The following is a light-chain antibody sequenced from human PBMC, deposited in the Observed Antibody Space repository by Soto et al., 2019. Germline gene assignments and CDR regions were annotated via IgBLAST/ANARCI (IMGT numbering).Light chain of an antibody. Sequence: IQMSLSPSTLSASVGDRVTITCRASQSISSWLAWYQQKPGKAPKLLIYDASSLESGVPSRFSGSGSGTEFTLTISSLQPDDFATYYCQQYDSYSWTFGHGTKVDIK. J-gene: IGKJ1*01. CDR3: QQYDSYSWT. CDR2: DAS. CDR1: QSISSW. V-gene: IGKV1-5*01.